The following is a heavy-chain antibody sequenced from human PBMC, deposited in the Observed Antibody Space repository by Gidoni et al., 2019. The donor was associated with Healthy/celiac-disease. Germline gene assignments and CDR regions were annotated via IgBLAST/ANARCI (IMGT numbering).Heavy chain of an antibody. CDR3: ARDLGYYDFWSGYLDYYYGMDV. CDR2: ISYDGSNK. D-gene: IGHD3-3*01. Sequence: QVQLVESGGGVVQPGRSLRLSCAASGFTFSSYAMHWVRQAPGKGLEWVAVISYDGSNKYYADSVKGRFTISRDNSKNTLYLQMNSLRAEDTAVYYCARDLGYYDFWSGYLDYYYGMDVWGQGTTVTVSS. J-gene: IGHJ6*02. CDR1: GFTFSSYA. V-gene: IGHV3-30*04.